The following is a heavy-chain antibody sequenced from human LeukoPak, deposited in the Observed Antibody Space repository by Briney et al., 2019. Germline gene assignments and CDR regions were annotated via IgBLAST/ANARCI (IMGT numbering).Heavy chain of an antibody. CDR1: GFTFSTYA. V-gene: IGHV3-23*01. CDR3: ANGQSVTFLNWFDP. J-gene: IGHJ5*02. Sequence: PGGSLRLSCAASGFTFSTYAMTWVRQAPGKGLEWVSAISGSGGTTYYADSVTGRFTISRDNSKNTLYLQMNSLRAEDPALYYCANGQSVTFLNWFDPWGQGTLVTVSS. D-gene: IGHD3-3*02. CDR2: ISGSGGTT.